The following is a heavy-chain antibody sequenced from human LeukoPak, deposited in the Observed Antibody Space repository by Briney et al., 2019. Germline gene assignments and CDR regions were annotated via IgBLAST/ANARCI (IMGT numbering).Heavy chain of an antibody. J-gene: IGHJ4*02. V-gene: IGHV3-9*03. CDR2: ISWNSGSI. D-gene: IGHD6-13*01. CDR3: AKASRGSSSDYFDY. Sequence: SLRLSCAASGFTFDDYAMHWVRQAPGKGLEWVSGISWNSGSIGYADSVKGRFTISRDNAKNSLYLQMNSLSAEDMALYYCAKASRGSSSDYFDYWGQGTLVTVSS. CDR1: GFTFDDYA.